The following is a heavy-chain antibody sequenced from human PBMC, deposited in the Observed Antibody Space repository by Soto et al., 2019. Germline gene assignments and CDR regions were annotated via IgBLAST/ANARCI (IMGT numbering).Heavy chain of an antibody. D-gene: IGHD2-15*01. V-gene: IGHV3-48*01. J-gene: IGHJ4*02. CDR3: ARKVVVVVAATPQSDY. Sequence: EVQLVESGGGLVQPGGSLRLSCAASGFTFSSYSMNWVRQAPGKGLEWVSYISSSSSTIYYADSVKGRFTISRDNAKNSLYLQMISLRAEDTAVYYCARKVVVVVAATPQSDYWGQGTLVTVSS. CDR1: GFTFSSYS. CDR2: ISSSSSTI.